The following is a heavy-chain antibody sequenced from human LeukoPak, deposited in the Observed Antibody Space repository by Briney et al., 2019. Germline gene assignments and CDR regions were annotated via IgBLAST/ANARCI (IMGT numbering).Heavy chain of an antibody. CDR3: ARSGGSGSFDY. J-gene: IGHJ4*02. CDR1: GGSISSYY. V-gene: IGHV4-59*01. Sequence: SETLSLTCTVSGGSISSYYWSWIRQPPGKGLEWIGYIYYTGSTNYNPSLKSRVTISVDTSKNQFSLKLSSVTAAGTAVYYCARSGGSGSFDYWGQGTLVTVSS. D-gene: IGHD3-10*01. CDR2: IYYTGST.